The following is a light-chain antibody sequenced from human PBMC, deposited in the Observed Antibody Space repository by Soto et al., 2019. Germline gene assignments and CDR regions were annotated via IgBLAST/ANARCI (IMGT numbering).Light chain of an antibody. CDR2: KAS. CDR3: QKYNSYSLK. Sequence: IQMTHSPSTLSASVWDRATLTFRASQSIIRWLAWYQQRPGKAPKLLIHKASNLESGVPSRFSGSGSGTEFTLTISSLQPDDFATYYCQKYNSYSLKFGQGTKVDIK. V-gene: IGKV1-5*03. CDR1: QSIIRW. J-gene: IGKJ1*01.